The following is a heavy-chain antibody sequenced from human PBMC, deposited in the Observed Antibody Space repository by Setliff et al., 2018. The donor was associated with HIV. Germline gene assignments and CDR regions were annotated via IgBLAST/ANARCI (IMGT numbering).Heavy chain of an antibody. CDR2: ITGSGSTT. V-gene: IGHV3-23*01. CDR1: GFTYRTFA. CDR3: AKPLTQWGVSPYHYAVDV. J-gene: IGHJ6*02. Sequence: GGSLRLSCAASGFTYRTFALAWVRQAPGKGLEWVSAITGSGSTTLYADSVKGRFTISRDNSNNTLFLHMNSLRAEDTAVYYCAKPLTQWGVSPYHYAVDVWGQGTTVTVSS. D-gene: IGHD1-26*01.